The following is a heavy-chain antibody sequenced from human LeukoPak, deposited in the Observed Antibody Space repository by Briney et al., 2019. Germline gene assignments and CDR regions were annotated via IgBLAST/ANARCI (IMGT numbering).Heavy chain of an antibody. V-gene: IGHV3-48*02. D-gene: IGHD1-14*01. J-gene: IGHJ4*02. CDR3: VRETAYSFDC. CDR1: GLTFSGYS. CDR2: ISGSGTNI. Sequence: GGSLRLSCAASGLTFSGYSMTWVRQAPGKGLEWVSYISGSGTNIYNADSMKGRFTISRDNAKNSMYLQMNSLRDEDTAVYYCVRETAYSFDCWGQGTLVTVSS.